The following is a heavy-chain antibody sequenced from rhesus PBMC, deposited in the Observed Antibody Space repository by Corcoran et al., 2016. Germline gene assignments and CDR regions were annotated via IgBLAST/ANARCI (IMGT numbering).Heavy chain of an antibody. Sequence: QVQLKESGPGLVKPSETLSLTCTVSGDSIISGYAWSWIRQPPGKGLAWIGNIGGNSHPPRKRRVTISNDTSKNLFSLNLTSVTAAATAVYYCASGLNYGAPNFGLDSWGQGVVVTVSS. V-gene: IGHV4-127*01. CDR1: GDSIISGYA. CDR3: ASGLNYGAPNFGLDS. D-gene: IGHD1-26*01. CDR2: IGG. J-gene: IGHJ6*01.